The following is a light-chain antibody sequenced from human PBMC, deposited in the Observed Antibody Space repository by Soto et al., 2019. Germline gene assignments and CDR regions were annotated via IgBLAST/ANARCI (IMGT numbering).Light chain of an antibody. J-gene: IGKJ1*01. Sequence: ETVLTQSPGTLSLSPGERATLSCRASQTITSSYLAWYQQKPGQAPRLLIYGTSSRATGIPDRFSGSGSGTDFTLTISRLEPEDFAVYYCQQYVTSSPRTFGQGTKVDIK. CDR1: QTITSSY. CDR2: GTS. CDR3: QQYVTSSPRT. V-gene: IGKV3-20*01.